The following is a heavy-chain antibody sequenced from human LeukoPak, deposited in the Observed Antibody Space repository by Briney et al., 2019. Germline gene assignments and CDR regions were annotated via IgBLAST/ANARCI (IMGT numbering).Heavy chain of an antibody. V-gene: IGHV5-51*01. CDR2: INPGDSDT. J-gene: IGHJ4*02. CDR3: ARHTDSSGYYLPFDY. CDR1: RYSFINYW. D-gene: IGHD3-22*01. Sequence: GESLKISCKGSRYSFINYWLGWVRQMPGKGLEWMGIINPGDSDTRYTPSFQGQVTISADKSISTAYLQWSGLKASDTAMYYCARHTDSSGYYLPFDYWGQGTLVTVSS.